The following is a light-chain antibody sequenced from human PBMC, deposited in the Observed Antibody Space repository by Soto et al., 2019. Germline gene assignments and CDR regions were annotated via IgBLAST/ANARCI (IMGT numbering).Light chain of an antibody. J-gene: IGLJ2*01. CDR2: DVT. Sequence: QSALTQPASVSGSPGQSITISCTGTSSDVGSYNLVSWYQQHPGKAPKFMIYDVTKRPSGVSNRFSGSKSGNTASLTISGLQAEDGADYYCCSYAGSSTVVFGGGTNLTVL. V-gene: IGLV2-23*02. CDR3: CSYAGSSTVV. CDR1: SSDVGSYNL.